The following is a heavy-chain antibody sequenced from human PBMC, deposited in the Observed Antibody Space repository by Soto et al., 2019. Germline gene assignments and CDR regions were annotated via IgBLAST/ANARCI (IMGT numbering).Heavy chain of an antibody. CDR1: GFTFSNYW. V-gene: IGHV3-74*01. CDR3: ARGADCRGGTCYSWYFDL. Sequence: QPGGSLRLSCTASGFTFSNYWMHWVRQATGKGLEWVSRIKSDGTYTNYADSVKGRFTISRDNAKNTLSLQMHSLRAEDTAVYFCARGADCRGGTCYSWYFDLWGRGTLVTVSS. D-gene: IGHD2-15*01. CDR2: IKSDGTYT. J-gene: IGHJ2*01.